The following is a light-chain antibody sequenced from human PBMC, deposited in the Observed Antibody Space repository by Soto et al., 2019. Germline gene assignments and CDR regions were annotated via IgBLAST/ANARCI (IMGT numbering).Light chain of an antibody. CDR3: QQYNNWPGIT. V-gene: IGKV3-20*01. J-gene: IGKJ5*01. CDR1: QSVSSSY. Sequence: EIGLTQSPGTLSLSTGERATLSCRASQSVSSSYLAWYQQKPGQAPRLLIYGASSRATGIPDRFSGSGSGTEFTLTISSLQSEDFAVYYCQQYNNWPGITFGQGTRLEIK. CDR2: GAS.